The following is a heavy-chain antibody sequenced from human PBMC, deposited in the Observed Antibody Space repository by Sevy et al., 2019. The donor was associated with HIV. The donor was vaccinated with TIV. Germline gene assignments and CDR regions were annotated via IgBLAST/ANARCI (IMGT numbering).Heavy chain of an antibody. Sequence: GGSLRLSCAASGFSFSRYGMHWVRQAPGKGLEWVAVIWNDRGNKHYADSVKGRFAISRDNSKNTLYLQMNSLRAEDMAVYYCASLPNNYYDSSGYSGDDAFDIWGQGTMVTVSS. D-gene: IGHD3-22*01. CDR1: GFSFSRYG. J-gene: IGHJ3*02. CDR2: IWNDRGNK. CDR3: ASLPNNYYDSSGYSGDDAFDI. V-gene: IGHV3-33*01.